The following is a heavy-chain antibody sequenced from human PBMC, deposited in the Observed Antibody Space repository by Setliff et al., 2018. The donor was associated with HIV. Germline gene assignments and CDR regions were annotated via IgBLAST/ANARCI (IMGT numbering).Heavy chain of an antibody. J-gene: IGHJ3*02. D-gene: IGHD3-22*01. Sequence: PSETLSLTCAVSGYSISNGYYWGWLRQSPGKGLEWIGEIDHSGSTNYNPSLRSRVIMSMDTSKNQFSLKLSSVTAADTAVYYCARVNYYDSSGYYRRAFDIWGQGTMVTVSS. CDR1: GYSISNGYY. CDR2: IDHSGST. CDR3: ARVNYYDSSGYYRRAFDI. V-gene: IGHV4-38-2*01.